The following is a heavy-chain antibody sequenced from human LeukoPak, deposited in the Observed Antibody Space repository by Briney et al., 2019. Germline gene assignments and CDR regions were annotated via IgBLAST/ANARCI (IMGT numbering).Heavy chain of an antibody. Sequence: ASVRVSCKTSGYTFTNYYIHWVRQAPGQGLEWMGRIDPNTGGTKSAKNFQGRVTMTRDTSISTAYMALSGLRSDDTAVYYCASLYDIVGTTVDYWGQGTLVTVSS. CDR1: GYTFTNYY. D-gene: IGHD1-26*01. CDR3: ASLYDIVGTTVDY. CDR2: IDPNTGGT. V-gene: IGHV1-2*06. J-gene: IGHJ4*02.